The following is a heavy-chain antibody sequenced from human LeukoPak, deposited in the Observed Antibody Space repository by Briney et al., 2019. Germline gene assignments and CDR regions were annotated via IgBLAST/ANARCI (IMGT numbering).Heavy chain of an antibody. CDR1: GGTFSSYA. V-gene: IGHV3-7*01. CDR2: IKQDGSEK. D-gene: IGHD3-9*01. CDR3: AREWRYFDWLAGGFDY. Sequence: ASVKVSCKASGGTFSSYAISWVRQAPGQGLEWMANIKQDGSEKYYVDSVKGRFTISRDNAKNSLYLQMNSLRAEDTAVYYCAREWRYFDWLAGGFDYWGQGTLVTVSS. J-gene: IGHJ4*02.